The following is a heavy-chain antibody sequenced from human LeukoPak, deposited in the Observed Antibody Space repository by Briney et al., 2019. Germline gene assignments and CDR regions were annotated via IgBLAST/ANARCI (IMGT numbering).Heavy chain of an antibody. J-gene: IGHJ4*02. V-gene: IGHV4-59*08. CDR3: ARSSSGSSWYYY. D-gene: IGHD6-13*01. CDR2: IYYSGST. CDR1: GGSISSYY. Sequence: PPETLSLTCTVSGGSISSYYWSWIRQPPGKGLEWIGYIYYSGSTNYNPSLKSRVTISVDTSKNQFSLKLSSVTAADTAVYYCARSSSGSSWYYYWGQGTLVTVSS.